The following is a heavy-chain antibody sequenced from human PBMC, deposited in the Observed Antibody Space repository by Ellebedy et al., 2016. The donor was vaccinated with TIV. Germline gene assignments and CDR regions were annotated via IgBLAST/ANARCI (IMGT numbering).Heavy chain of an antibody. CDR1: GYSFTSYW. J-gene: IGHJ4*02. CDR2: IYPGDSDT. CDR3: ARQTLNCGGDCYLDY. V-gene: IGHV5-51*01. Sequence: GGSLRLXXKGSGYSFTSYWIGWVRQMPGKGLEWMGIIYPGDSDTRYSPSFQGQVTISADKSISTAYLQWSSLKASDTAMYYCARQTLNCGGDCYLDYWGQGTLVTVSS. D-gene: IGHD2-21*02.